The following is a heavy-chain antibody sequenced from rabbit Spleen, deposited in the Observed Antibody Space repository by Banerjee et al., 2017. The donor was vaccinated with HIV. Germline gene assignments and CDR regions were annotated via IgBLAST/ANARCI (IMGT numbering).Heavy chain of an antibody. V-gene: IGHV1S40*01. J-gene: IGHJ6*01. CDR2: INIVTGKS. D-gene: IGHD8-1*01. CDR3: ARDTGSSFSSYGMDL. Sequence: QSLEESGGDLVKPGASLTLTCTASGFSFSSGYYMCWVRQAPGKGLEWIACINIVTGKSVYASWAKGRFTMSRTSSTTVTLQMTSLTAADTATYFCARDTGSSFSSYGMDLWGQGTLVTVS. CDR1: GFSFSSGYY.